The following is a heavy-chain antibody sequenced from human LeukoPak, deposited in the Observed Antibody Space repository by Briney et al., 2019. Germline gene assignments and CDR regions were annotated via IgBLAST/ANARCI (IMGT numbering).Heavy chain of an antibody. J-gene: IGHJ4*02. Sequence: GGSLRLSCAASGFSFHYYAIHWVRQAPGKGLEWVAVISYDGSNQYYADSVKGRFTISRDNFKKMLSLQMNSLRPEDSAVYYCARPIDNGAGSYYFEYWGQGTLVTVSS. D-gene: IGHD3-10*01. CDR1: GFSFHYYA. V-gene: IGHV3-30-3*01. CDR2: ISYDGSNQ. CDR3: ARPIDNGAGSYYFEY.